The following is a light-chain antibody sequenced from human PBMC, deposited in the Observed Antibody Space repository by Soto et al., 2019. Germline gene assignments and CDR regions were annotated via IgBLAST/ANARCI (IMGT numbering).Light chain of an antibody. J-gene: IGKJ4*01. CDR3: QQRSSWPFLWT. V-gene: IGKV3-11*01. CDR2: DAF. CDR1: QSVGTS. Sequence: EIVLTQSPATLSSSPGERATLSCRASQSVGTSVAWYQQKPVQAPRLLIYDAFNRATGIPARFSGSGSGTDFTLTISSLEPEDFAVYYCQQRSSWPFLWTFAGGTKVEIK.